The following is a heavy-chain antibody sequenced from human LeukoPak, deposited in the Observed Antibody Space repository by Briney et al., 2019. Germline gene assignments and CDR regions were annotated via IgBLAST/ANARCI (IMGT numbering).Heavy chain of an antibody. CDR3: AKLGIGPTTRAWFDP. J-gene: IGHJ5*02. Sequence: GASVKVSCKASGYTFTAYYIHWVRQAPGQGLEWMGRINPNSGDTNYAQKFQGSVTLARDTSINTAYMELSRLRSDDTAVYYCAKLGIGPTTRAWFDPWGQGTLVTVSS. V-gene: IGHV1-2*06. D-gene: IGHD1-26*01. CDR2: INPNSGDT. CDR1: GYTFTAYY.